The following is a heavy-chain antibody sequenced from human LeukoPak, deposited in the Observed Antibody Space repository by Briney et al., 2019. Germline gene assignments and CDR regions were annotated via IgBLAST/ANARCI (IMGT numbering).Heavy chain of an antibody. V-gene: IGHV4-34*01. D-gene: IGHD6-13*01. CDR3: ARGYSSSPRYYYMDV. J-gene: IGHJ6*03. CDR1: GFTFSNAW. CDR2: INHSGST. Sequence: GSLRLSCAASGFTFSNAWMSWVRQAPGKGLEWIGEINHSGSTNYNPSLKSRVTISVDTSKNQFSLKLSSVTAADTAVYYCARGYSSSPRYYYMDVWGKGTTVTVSS.